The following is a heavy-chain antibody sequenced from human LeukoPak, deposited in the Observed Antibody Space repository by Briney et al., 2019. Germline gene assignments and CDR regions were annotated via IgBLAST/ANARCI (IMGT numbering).Heavy chain of an antibody. CDR1: AGSISSYY. Sequence: PSETLSLTCTVSAGSISSYYWSWLRQPPGKGLEWIGYIYYSGSTNYNPSLKSRVTISVDTSKNQFSLKLSSVTAADTAVYYCAREAPWYFDYWGQGTLVTVSS. V-gene: IGHV4-59*01. J-gene: IGHJ4*02. CDR2: IYYSGST. CDR3: AREAPWYFDY.